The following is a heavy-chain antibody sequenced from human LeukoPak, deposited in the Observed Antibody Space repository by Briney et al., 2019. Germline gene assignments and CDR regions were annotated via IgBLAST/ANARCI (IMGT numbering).Heavy chain of an antibody. CDR3: ARVQAYCNSTSCVDYFDY. CDR2: IYYSGST. Sequence: SETLSLTCTVSGGSISSYYWSWIRQPPGKGLEWIGYIYYSGSTNYNPSLKSRVTISVDTSKNQFSLKLSSVTAADTAVYYCARVQAYCNSTSCVDYFDYWGQGTLVTVSS. CDR1: GGSISSYY. V-gene: IGHV4-59*01. J-gene: IGHJ4*02. D-gene: IGHD2-2*01.